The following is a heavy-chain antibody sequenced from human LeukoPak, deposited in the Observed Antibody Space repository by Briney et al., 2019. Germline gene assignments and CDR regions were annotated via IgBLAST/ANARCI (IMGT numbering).Heavy chain of an antibody. J-gene: IGHJ4*02. CDR3: ARDLSKAYFDY. CDR2: ISAYNGNT. D-gene: IGHD3-3*02. Sequence: ASVKVSCKASGYTSTSYGISWVRQAPGQGLEWMGWISAYNGNTNYAQKLQGRVTMTTDTSTSTTYMELRSLRSDDTAVYYCARDLSKAYFDYWGQGTLVTVSS. CDR1: GYTSTSYG. V-gene: IGHV1-18*01.